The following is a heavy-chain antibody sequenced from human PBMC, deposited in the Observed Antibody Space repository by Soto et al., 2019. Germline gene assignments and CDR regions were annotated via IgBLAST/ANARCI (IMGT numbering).Heavy chain of an antibody. Sequence: QVQLVQSGPEVKKPGASMRVSCKASGFIFNHYVINWXXXXXXXXXXXXXXXXGQSQNAHYAEKFQDRVTITKDTSTATSYLEVTSLRSDDSAVYFCARAGYDRSGHEDPQGGAFDVWGLGTVVTVSS. CDR1: GFIFNHYV. J-gene: IGHJ3*01. CDR2: XXGQSQNA. V-gene: IGHV1-18*01. CDR3: ARAGYDRSGHEDPQGGAFDV. D-gene: IGHD5-12*01.